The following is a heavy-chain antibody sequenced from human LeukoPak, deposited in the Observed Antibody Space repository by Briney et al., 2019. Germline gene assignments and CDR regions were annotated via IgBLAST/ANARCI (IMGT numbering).Heavy chain of an antibody. D-gene: IGHD2-2*01. V-gene: IGHV1-2*02. CDR1: GYTFTGYY. CDR2: INPNSGGT. Sequence: ASVKVSRKASGYTFTGYYMHWVRQAPGQGLEWMGWINPNSGGTNYAQKFQGRVTMTRDTFISTAYMELSRLRSDDTAVYYCARETPYCSSTSCGNWFDPWGQGTLVTVSS. CDR3: ARETPYCSSTSCGNWFDP. J-gene: IGHJ5*02.